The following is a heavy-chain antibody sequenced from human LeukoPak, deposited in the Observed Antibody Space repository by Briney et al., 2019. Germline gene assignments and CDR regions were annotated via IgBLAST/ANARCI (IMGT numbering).Heavy chain of an antibody. V-gene: IGHV1-2*04. CDR1: GHTFTGYY. Sequence: ASVKVSCKASGHTFTGYYMHWVRQAPGQGLEWMGWINPNSGGTNYAQKFQGWVTMTRDTSISTAYMELSRLRSDDTAVYYCARAYGSGSYYSLYYYGMDVWGQGTTVTVSS. J-gene: IGHJ6*02. D-gene: IGHD3-10*01. CDR2: INPNSGGT. CDR3: ARAYGSGSYYSLYYYGMDV.